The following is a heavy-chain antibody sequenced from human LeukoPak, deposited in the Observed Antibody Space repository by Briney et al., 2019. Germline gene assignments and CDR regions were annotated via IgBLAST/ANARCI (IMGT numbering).Heavy chain of an antibody. V-gene: IGHV4-39*01. CDR2: MLYSGTT. CDR1: GGSISSSDYY. D-gene: IGHD5-12*01. J-gene: IGHJ4*02. CDR3: ARHPIVATGTLFDY. Sequence: PSETLSFTCSVSGGSISSSDYYWGWIRRPPGKGLDFIGGMLYSGTTYYNPSLKSRVTISVDTSKNQFSLKLSSVTAADTAVYYCARHPIVATGTLFDYWGQGTLVTVSS.